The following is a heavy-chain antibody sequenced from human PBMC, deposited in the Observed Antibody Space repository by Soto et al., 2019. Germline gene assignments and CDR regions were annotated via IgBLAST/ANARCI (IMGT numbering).Heavy chain of an antibody. CDR3: AKGHSDYQGDYNYYGMDV. Sequence: PGGSLRLSCAASGFPFSSYAISWVRQAPGKGLEWVAASTGAGGSTHKVDSEKGRFTISRDNSKKTVYLQLDGLRAEDTAIYYCAKGHSDYQGDYNYYGMDVWGQGTTVTVSS. CDR2: STGAGGST. V-gene: IGHV3-23*01. CDR1: GFPFSSYA. D-gene: IGHD4-4*01. J-gene: IGHJ6*02.